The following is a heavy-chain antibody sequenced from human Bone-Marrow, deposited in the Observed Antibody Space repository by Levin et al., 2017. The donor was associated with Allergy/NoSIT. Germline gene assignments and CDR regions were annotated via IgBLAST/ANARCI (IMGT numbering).Heavy chain of an antibody. CDR2: INPNSGGT. CDR3: AMNYYDSSGYYYAPHYFEY. V-gene: IGHV1-2*02. D-gene: IGHD3-22*01. Sequence: GESLKISCKASGYTFTGYYMHWVRQAPGQGLEWMGWINPNSGGTNYAQKFQGRVTMTRDTSISTAYMELSRLRSDDTAVYYCAMNYYDSSGYYYAPHYFEYWGQGTLVTVSS. J-gene: IGHJ4*02. CDR1: GYTFTGYY.